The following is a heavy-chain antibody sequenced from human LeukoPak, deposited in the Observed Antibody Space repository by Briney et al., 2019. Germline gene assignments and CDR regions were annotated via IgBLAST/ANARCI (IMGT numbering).Heavy chain of an antibody. J-gene: IGHJ6*03. CDR2: IFYSGST. Sequence: PETLSLTCTVSGGSISTSNYYWGWIRQPPGKGLEWIGNIFYSGSTYYNPSLKSRVTISVDTSKNQFSLKLSSVTAADTAVYYCARARYDILTGYYRHYYMDVWGKGTTVTVSS. V-gene: IGHV4-39*07. CDR1: GGSISTSNYY. CDR3: ARARYDILTGYYRHYYMDV. D-gene: IGHD3-9*01.